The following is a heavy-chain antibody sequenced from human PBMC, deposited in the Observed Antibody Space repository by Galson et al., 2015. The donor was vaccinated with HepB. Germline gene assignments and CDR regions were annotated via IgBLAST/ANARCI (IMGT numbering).Heavy chain of an antibody. D-gene: IGHD6-19*01. CDR3: ARDPVLDGGVAGGTFDY. V-gene: IGHV3-30*04. CDR2: ISYDGSNK. Sequence: SLRLSCAASGFTFSSYTTHWVRQAPGKGLEWVSIISYDGSNKYYADSVKGRFTISRDNSKNTLYLQMNSLRADDTAVYYCARDPVLDGGVAGGTFDYWGQGTLATISS. CDR1: GFTFSSYT. J-gene: IGHJ4*02.